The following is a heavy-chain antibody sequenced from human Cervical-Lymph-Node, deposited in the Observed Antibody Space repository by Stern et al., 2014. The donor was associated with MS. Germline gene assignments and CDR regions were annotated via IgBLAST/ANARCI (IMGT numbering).Heavy chain of an antibody. V-gene: IGHV3-21*01. CDR2: ISSTSTYI. Sequence: EVQLVESGGGLVKPGGSLRLSCAASGSTFSTHTVNWVRQAPGKGLEWVSSISSTSTYIYYAHSVKGRFTISRDNARNSLYLQMNSLRVDDTAVYYCLRDGGDYWGQGTLVTVSS. CDR1: GSTFSTHT. J-gene: IGHJ4*02. D-gene: IGHD3-16*01. CDR3: LRDGGDY.